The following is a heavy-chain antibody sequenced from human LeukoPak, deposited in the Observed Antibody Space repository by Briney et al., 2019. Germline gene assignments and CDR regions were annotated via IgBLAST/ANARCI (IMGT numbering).Heavy chain of an antibody. J-gene: IGHJ5*02. D-gene: IGHD2-15*01. CDR2: IGVDGDGT. CDR3: ARGADGVSSNSRGWFDP. CDR1: GFTFNNYG. Sequence: GGSLRLSCAASGFTFNNYGVSWVRQAPGKGLEWVSSIGVDGDGTYYADSVKGRVTISRDNAKNSLYLQMNSLRAEDTAVYSCARGADGVSSNSRGWFDPWGQGTLVTVSS. V-gene: IGHV3-23*01.